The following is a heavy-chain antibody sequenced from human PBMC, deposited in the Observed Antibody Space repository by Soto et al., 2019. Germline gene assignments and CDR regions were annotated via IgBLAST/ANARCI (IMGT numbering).Heavy chain of an antibody. CDR3: ARDLAAGDH. D-gene: IGHD6-13*01. Sequence: QVQLVQSGAEVKKPGASVKVSCKASGYTFTNYYIHRVRQAPGQGLEWMGIINPTSGSTNYAQKFQGRVTLTYDTSTTTVYMELSVLRSEDTAVLYCARDLAAGDHWGQGTLVTVSS. V-gene: IGHV1-46*01. J-gene: IGHJ4*02. CDR1: GYTFTNYY. CDR2: INPTSGST.